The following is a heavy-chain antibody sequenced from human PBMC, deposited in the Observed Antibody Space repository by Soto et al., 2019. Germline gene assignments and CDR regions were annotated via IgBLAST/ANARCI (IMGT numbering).Heavy chain of an antibody. CDR3: ARGGGSYARGFDF. V-gene: IGHV4-34*01. CDR1: GGSFSGYY. Sequence: QVQLQQWGAGLLKPSETLSLTCVVYGGSFSGYYWSWIRQPPGKGLEWIAEITHSGDTNYNPSLKSRVTMSVDTSKNQFSLKLSSGTAADTAVYYCARGGGSYARGFDFWGQGTLVTISS. D-gene: IGHD1-26*01. CDR2: ITHSGDT. J-gene: IGHJ4*02.